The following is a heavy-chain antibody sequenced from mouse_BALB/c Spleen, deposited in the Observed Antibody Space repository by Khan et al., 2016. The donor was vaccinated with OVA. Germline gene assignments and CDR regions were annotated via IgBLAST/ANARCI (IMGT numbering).Heavy chain of an antibody. CDR1: GFIFSSYG. J-gene: IGHJ4*01. Sequence: EVELVESGGDLVNPGGSLKLSCAASGFIFSSYGMSWVRQTPDKRLEWVATISSGGTYTYYPASVKGRFTISRDNAKNTLSLQMSSLKSEDTAMYYGTRFITTTTGDYYAMDYWGQGTSVTVSS. CDR2: ISSGGTYT. CDR3: TRFITTTTGDYYAMDY. V-gene: IGHV5-6*01. D-gene: IGHD1-2*01.